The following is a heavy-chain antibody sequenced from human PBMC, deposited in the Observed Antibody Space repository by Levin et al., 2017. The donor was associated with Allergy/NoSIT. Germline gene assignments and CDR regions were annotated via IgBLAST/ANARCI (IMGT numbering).Heavy chain of an antibody. D-gene: IGHD4-23*01. V-gene: IGHV3-30-3*01. J-gene: IGHJ5*02. CDR1: GFTFSSYA. Sequence: GGSLRLSCAASGFTFSSYAMHWVRQAPGKGLEWVAVISYDGSNKYYADSVKGRFTISRDNSKNTLYLQMNSLRAEDTAVYYCARVGGGNAWGQGTLVTVSS. CDR2: ISYDGSNK. CDR3: ARVGGGNA.